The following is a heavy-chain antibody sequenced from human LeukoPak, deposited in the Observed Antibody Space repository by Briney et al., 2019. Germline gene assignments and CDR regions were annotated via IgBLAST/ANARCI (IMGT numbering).Heavy chain of an antibody. CDR3: ARVRGGYYDSSGYSTEPFDY. J-gene: IGHJ4*02. D-gene: IGHD3-22*01. CDR2: TYYSGST. Sequence: PSETLSLTCTVSGGSISSYYWSWIRQPPGKGLEWIGYTYYSGSTNYNPSLKSRVTISVDTSKNQFSLKLSSVTAADTAVYYCARVRGGYYDSSGYSTEPFDYWGQGTLVTVSS. CDR1: GGSISSYY. V-gene: IGHV4-59*01.